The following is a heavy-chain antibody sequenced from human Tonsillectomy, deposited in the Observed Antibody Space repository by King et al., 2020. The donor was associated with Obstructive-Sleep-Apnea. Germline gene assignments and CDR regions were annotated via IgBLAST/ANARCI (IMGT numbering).Heavy chain of an antibody. CDR1: GGSISSYY. CDR3: ARHPIDYGDLGVDY. CDR2: IYYSGST. D-gene: IGHD4-17*01. V-gene: IGHV4-59*08. Sequence: VQLQESGPGLVKPSETLSLTCTVSGGSISSYYWSWIRQPPGKGLEWIGYIYYSGSTNYNPSLKSRVTISVDTSKNQFSLKLSSVTAADTAVYYCARHPIDYGDLGVDYWGQGTLVTVSS. J-gene: IGHJ4*02.